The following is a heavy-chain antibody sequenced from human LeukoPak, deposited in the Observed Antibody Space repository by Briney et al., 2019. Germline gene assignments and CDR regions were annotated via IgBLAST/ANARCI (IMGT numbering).Heavy chain of an antibody. CDR2: INPSGGST. D-gene: IGHD3-9*01. CDR3: ARVGSYDILTGYSHFDY. Sequence: GASVKVSCKASGYTFTSYDINWVRQATGQGLEWMGIINPSGGSTSYAQKFQGRVTMTRDTSTSTVYMELSSLRSEDTAVYYCARVGSYDILTGYSHFDYWGQGTLVTVSS. J-gene: IGHJ4*02. CDR1: GYTFTSYD. V-gene: IGHV1-46*01.